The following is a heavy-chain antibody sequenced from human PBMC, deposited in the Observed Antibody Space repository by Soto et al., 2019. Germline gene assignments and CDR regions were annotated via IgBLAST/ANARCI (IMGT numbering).Heavy chain of an antibody. CDR3: AKSSIAARPDKSHFDY. CDR1: GFTFSSYA. J-gene: IGHJ4*02. D-gene: IGHD6-6*01. V-gene: IGHV3-23*01. Sequence: PGGSLRLSCAASGFTFSSYAMSWVRQAPGKGLEWVSAISGSGGSTYYADSVKGRFTISRDNSKNTLYLQMNSLRAEDTAVYYCAKSSIAARPDKSHFDYWGQGTLVTVSS. CDR2: ISGSGGST.